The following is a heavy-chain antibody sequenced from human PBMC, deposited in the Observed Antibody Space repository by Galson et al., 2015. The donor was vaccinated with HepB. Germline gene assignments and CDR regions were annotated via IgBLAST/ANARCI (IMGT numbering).Heavy chain of an antibody. Sequence: SLRLSCAASGFTFSSYGMHWVRQAPGKGLEWVAVISYDGSNKYYADSVKGRFTISRDNSKNTLCLQMNSLRAEDTAVYYCAKDIALNYGMDVWGQGTTVTVSS. CDR3: AKDIALNYGMDV. D-gene: IGHD6-13*01. CDR2: ISYDGSNK. CDR1: GFTFSSYG. J-gene: IGHJ6*02. V-gene: IGHV3-30*18.